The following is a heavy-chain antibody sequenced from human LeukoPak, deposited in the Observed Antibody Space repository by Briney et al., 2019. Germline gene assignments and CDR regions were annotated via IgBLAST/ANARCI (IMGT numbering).Heavy chain of an antibody. J-gene: IGHJ3*02. Sequence: SVKVSCKASVGTFSRYAISWVRQAPGQGLEWMGGIIPIFGTANYAQKFQGRVTITADESTSTAYMELSSLRSEDTAVYYCARVQGMVVAATFGAFDIWGQGTMVTVSS. CDR3: ARVQGMVVAATFGAFDI. V-gene: IGHV1-69*13. D-gene: IGHD2-15*01. CDR2: IIPIFGTA. CDR1: VGTFSRYA.